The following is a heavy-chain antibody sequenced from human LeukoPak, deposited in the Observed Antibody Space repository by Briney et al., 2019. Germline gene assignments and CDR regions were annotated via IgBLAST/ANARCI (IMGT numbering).Heavy chain of an antibody. Sequence: GGSLRLSCAASGFTFSNYWMHWVRQAPGKGLVWVSRINDGGTNTVYADSVKGRFTISRDNANNTLYLQMNSLRAEDTAVYYCARDPSAMAGFFDYWGQGTLVTVSS. CDR2: INDGGTNT. V-gene: IGHV3-74*01. CDR3: ARDPSAMAGFFDY. D-gene: IGHD6-19*01. J-gene: IGHJ4*02. CDR1: GFTFSNYW.